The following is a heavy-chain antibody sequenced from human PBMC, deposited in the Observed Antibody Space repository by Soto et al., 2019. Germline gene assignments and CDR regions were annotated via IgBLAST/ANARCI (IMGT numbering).Heavy chain of an antibody. CDR3: ARVSLRGSGSYYTGTHYIMDV. Sequence: PSETLSLTCAVSGFSISSGGYSWSWIRQPPGKGLEWIGYIYYSGSTYYNPSLKSRVTISVDTSKNQFSLKLSSVTAADTAVYYCARVSLRGSGSYYTGTHYIMDVWGQGTTVTVSS. D-gene: IGHD3-10*01. CDR1: GFSISSGGYS. CDR2: IYYSGST. V-gene: IGHV4-30-4*08. J-gene: IGHJ6*02.